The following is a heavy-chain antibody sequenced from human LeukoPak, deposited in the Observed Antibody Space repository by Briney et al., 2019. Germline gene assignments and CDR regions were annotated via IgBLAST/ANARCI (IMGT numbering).Heavy chain of an antibody. D-gene: IGHD3-3*01. Sequence: GGSLRLSCAASGFTFSSYDMNWVRQAPGKGLEWVSYISPSSTRIDCAASVRGRFTISRDNAKRSLYLQMSSLRAEDTAVYYCARDRGYDFWSGYSSLYYFDYWGQGTLVTVSS. V-gene: IGHV3-48*04. CDR2: ISPSSTRI. J-gene: IGHJ4*02. CDR1: GFTFSSYD. CDR3: ARDRGYDFWSGYSSLYYFDY.